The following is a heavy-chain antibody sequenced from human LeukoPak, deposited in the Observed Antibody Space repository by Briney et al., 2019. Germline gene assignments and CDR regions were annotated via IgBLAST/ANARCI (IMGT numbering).Heavy chain of an antibody. D-gene: IGHD6-13*01. Sequence: SETLSLTCAVYGGSFSGYYWSWIRQPPGKGLEWIGGINHSGSTNYNPSLKSRVTISVDTSKNQFSLKLSSVTAADTAVYYCARRRAYSSSSKSFDYWGQGTLVTVSS. V-gene: IGHV4-34*01. CDR2: INHSGST. CDR3: ARRRAYSSSSKSFDY. CDR1: GGSFSGYY. J-gene: IGHJ4*02.